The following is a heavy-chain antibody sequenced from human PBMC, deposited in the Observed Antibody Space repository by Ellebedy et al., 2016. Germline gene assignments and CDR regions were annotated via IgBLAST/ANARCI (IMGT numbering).Heavy chain of an antibody. J-gene: IGHJ6*02. Sequence: SETLSLXXAVSGGSISSSNWWSWVRQPPGKGLEWIGEIYHSGSTNYNPSLKSRVTISVDTSKNQFSLKLSSVTAADTAVYYCARGFSGMVGHYGMDVWGQGTTVTVSS. CDR2: IYHSGST. CDR1: GGSISSSNW. CDR3: ARGFSGMVGHYGMDV. D-gene: IGHD3-10*01. V-gene: IGHV4-4*02.